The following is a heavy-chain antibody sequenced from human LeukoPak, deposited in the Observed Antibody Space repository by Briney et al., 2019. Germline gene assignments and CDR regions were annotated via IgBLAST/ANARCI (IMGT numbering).Heavy chain of an antibody. CDR2: ISYDGSQK. J-gene: IGHJ4*02. CDR3: ARDTDEWYNSPGDY. CDR1: GFTLNTYA. D-gene: IGHD1-1*01. Sequence: GGSLRLSCAVSGFTLNTYAMRWVRQAPGKGLEWVAIISYDGSQKYYADSLKGRFTISRDNSRNTLYLQMNSLRDDDTGMYYCARDTDEWYNSPGDYWGQGTLVTVSS. V-gene: IGHV3-30*04.